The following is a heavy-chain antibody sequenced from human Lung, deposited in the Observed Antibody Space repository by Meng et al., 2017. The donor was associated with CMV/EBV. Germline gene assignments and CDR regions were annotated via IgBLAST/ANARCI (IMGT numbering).Heavy chain of an antibody. CDR3: TGLTAADTSFDC. D-gene: IGHD6-13*01. CDR1: GFTFRGSA. CDR2: IKTKADNYAT. V-gene: IGHV3-73*01. J-gene: IGHJ4*02. Sequence: GEXXKTSRAASGFTFRGSAIHWVRQASGKGLGWVGRIKTKADNYATAYAASLKGRFTISRDDSQNTAYLQMNRLKTEHTPVYYCTGLTAADTSFDCWCQGTLVTVSS.